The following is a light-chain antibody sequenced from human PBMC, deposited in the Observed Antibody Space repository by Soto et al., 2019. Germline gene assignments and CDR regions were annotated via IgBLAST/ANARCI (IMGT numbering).Light chain of an antibody. V-gene: IGKV3-20*01. CDR3: QQYGSSPVT. CDR2: DAS. CDR1: QSVGSSY. Sequence: EIVLTQSPGTLSLSPGERATLSCRASQSVGSSYLAWYQQKPGQAPRLLIYDASNRATGIPARFSGSGSGTDFTLTISSLEPEDFAVYYCQQYGSSPVTFGQGTKVDIK. J-gene: IGKJ1*01.